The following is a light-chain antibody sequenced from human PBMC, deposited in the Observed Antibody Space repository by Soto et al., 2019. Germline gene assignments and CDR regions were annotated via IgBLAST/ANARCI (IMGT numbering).Light chain of an antibody. V-gene: IGLV2-14*01. CDR3: TSFTTTSIWV. CDR1: SSDIGVYNY. J-gene: IGLJ3*02. Sequence: QSALTQPASVSGSPGQSITISCTGTSSDIGVYNYVSWYQQHPGKAPKLMICEVSNRPSGVSSRFSGSKSGNTASLTISGLRTEDEADYYYTSFTTTSIWVFGGGTKLTVL. CDR2: EVS.